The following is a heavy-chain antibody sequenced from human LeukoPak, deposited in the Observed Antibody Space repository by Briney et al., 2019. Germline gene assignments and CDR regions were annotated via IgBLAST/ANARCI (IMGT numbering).Heavy chain of an antibody. CDR2: ISGSGGST. D-gene: IGHD2-15*01. Sequence: GGSLRLPCAASGFTFSSYAMSWVRQAPGKGLEWVSAISGSGGSTYYADSVKGRFTISRDNSKNTLYLQMNSLRAEDTAVYYCAKAGSLLYCSGGSCYPNRYGMDVWGQGTTVTVSS. CDR3: AKAGSLLYCSGGSCYPNRYGMDV. J-gene: IGHJ6*02. CDR1: GFTFSSYA. V-gene: IGHV3-23*01.